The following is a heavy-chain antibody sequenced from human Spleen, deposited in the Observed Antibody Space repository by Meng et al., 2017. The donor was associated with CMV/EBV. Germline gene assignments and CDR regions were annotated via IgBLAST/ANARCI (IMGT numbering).Heavy chain of an antibody. CDR2: IYWNDDK. CDR1: FALATGGVR. D-gene: IGHD3-22*01. V-gene: IGHV2-5*01. CDR3: VYKRSYYYDGTDFYFDY. J-gene: IGHJ4*02. Sequence: FALATGGVRGGWIRQPPGKALEWLALIYWNDDKRFSPSLKNRLTITKDTSKNQVVLTMTAMDPVDTATYYCVYKRSYYYDGTDFYFDYWGQGTLVTVSS.